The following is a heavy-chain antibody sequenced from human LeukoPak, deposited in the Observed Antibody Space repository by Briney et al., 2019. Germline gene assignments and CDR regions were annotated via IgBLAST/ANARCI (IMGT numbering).Heavy chain of an antibody. CDR1: GFTFSSYW. CDR2: INSDGSST. J-gene: IGHJ3*02. D-gene: IGHD1-1*01. Sequence: GGSLRLSCAASGFTFSSYWMHWVRQAPGKGLVWVSRINSDGSSTSYADSVKGRFTISRDNAKNTLYLQMSSLRAEDTAVYYCAKAQDDDAFDIWGQGTMVTVSS. CDR3: AKAQDDDAFDI. V-gene: IGHV3-74*01.